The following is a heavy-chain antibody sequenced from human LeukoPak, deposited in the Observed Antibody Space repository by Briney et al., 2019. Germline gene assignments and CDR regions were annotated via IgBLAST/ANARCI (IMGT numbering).Heavy chain of an antibody. CDR2: INPSGGTT. D-gene: IGHD6-19*01. V-gene: IGHV1-46*01. J-gene: IGHJ4*02. CDR1: GYTFTNCY. CDR3: ARVTVAGDDS. Sequence: ASVKVSCKASGYTFTNCYMYWVRQAPGQGFEWMGIINPSGGTTNYAQSFQGRVSMTRDTSTSTVYMELNSLRFEDTAVYYCARVTVAGDDSWGQGTLVTVSS.